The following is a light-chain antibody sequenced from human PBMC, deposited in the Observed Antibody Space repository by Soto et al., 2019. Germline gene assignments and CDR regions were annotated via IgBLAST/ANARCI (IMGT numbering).Light chain of an antibody. V-gene: IGKV1-5*03. CDR3: QHYNTLWT. J-gene: IGKJ1*01. Sequence: DIQMTQSPSALSAFVGDRVAITCRASQSISNWLAWYQQKPGKAPKLLIYKASSLASGVPSRFSGSGSGTEFTLTISSLQPDDFATYYCQHYNTLWTFGQGTKVDIK. CDR1: QSISNW. CDR2: KAS.